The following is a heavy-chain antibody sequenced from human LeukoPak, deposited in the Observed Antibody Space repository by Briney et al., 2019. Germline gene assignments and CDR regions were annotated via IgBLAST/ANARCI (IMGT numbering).Heavy chain of an antibody. V-gene: IGHV3-48*01. CDR2: ISSSSSTI. CDR3: AKEGIAAGDPHDY. Sequence: PGGSLRLSCAASGFTLSSYSMNWVRQAPGKGLEWVSHISSSSSTIYYADSVKGRFTISRDNAKNSLYLQMNSLRAEDTALYYCAKEGIAAGDPHDYWGQGTLVTVSS. D-gene: IGHD6-13*01. CDR1: GFTLSSYS. J-gene: IGHJ4*02.